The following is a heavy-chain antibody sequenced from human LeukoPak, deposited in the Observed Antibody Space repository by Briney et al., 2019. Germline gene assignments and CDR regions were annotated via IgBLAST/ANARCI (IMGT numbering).Heavy chain of an antibody. J-gene: IGHJ4*02. CDR3: AKDPRRYSRTGGYFDY. Sequence: TGGSLRLSCAASGFSFSNYVMQWVRQVPGKGLEWVALIAHDGSNKYYADSVKGRFTISRDNSKNTLYLQMNSLRAEDTAVYYCAKDPRRYSRTGGYFDYWGQGTLVTVSS. D-gene: IGHD6-13*01. CDR1: GFSFSNYV. V-gene: IGHV3-30*18. CDR2: IAHDGSNK.